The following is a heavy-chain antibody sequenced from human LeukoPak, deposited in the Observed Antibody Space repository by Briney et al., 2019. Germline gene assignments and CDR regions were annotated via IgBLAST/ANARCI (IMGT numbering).Heavy chain of an antibody. V-gene: IGHV5-10-1*01. Sequence: GESLQISCKGSGYSFTSYWISWVRQMPGKGLEWMGRIDPSDSYIKYSPSFQGHVSISADKSISTAYLQWSSLKASDTAMYYCARHDYGGNAARYWGQGTLVTVSS. D-gene: IGHD4-23*01. CDR3: ARHDYGGNAARY. CDR1: GYSFTSYW. CDR2: IDPSDSYI. J-gene: IGHJ4*02.